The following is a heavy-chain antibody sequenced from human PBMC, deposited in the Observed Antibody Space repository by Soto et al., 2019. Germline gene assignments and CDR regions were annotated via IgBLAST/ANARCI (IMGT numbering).Heavy chain of an antibody. Sequence: QVQLQQWGAGLLKPSETLSLTCAVYGGSFRGYYWSWIRQPPGKGLEWIGEINHSGSTNYNPSLKSRVTISVDTSKNQFSLKLSSVTAADTAVYYCARGRYYYGSGSAWFDPWGQGTLVTVSS. V-gene: IGHV4-34*01. CDR3: ARGRYYYGSGSAWFDP. J-gene: IGHJ5*02. CDR1: GGSFRGYY. D-gene: IGHD3-10*01. CDR2: INHSGST.